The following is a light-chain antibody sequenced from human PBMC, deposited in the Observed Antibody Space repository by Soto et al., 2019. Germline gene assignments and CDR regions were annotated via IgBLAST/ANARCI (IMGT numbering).Light chain of an antibody. CDR1: QGVLYSSNNKNY. CDR2: WAS. Sequence: DIVMTQSPDSLAVSLGERATINCKSSQGVLYSSNNKNYLAWYQQKPGQPPKLLIYWASTRESGVPDRFSGSGSGTDFTLTISSLQAEDVAVYYCQQYYTTPYTFGQGTKLEIQ. J-gene: IGKJ2*01. V-gene: IGKV4-1*01. CDR3: QQYYTTPYT.